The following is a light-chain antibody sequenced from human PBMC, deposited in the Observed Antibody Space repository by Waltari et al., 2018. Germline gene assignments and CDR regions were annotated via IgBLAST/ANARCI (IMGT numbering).Light chain of an antibody. CDR1: QNINIF. V-gene: IGKV1-39*01. J-gene: IGKJ4*01. Sequence: DIQMTQSPSSLSASVGDRVTITCRASQNINIFLSWYQKRPGRAPRLLIYAASSLHSGVPSRFSGSGSGTDFTLTIASLQPEDLATYYCQQSDTFFALTFGGGTKVEI. CDR3: QQSDTFFALT. CDR2: AAS.